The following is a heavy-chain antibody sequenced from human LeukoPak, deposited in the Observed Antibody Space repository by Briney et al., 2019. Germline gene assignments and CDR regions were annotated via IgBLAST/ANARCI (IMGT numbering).Heavy chain of an antibody. V-gene: IGHV3-74*01. CDR2: ISTYGSTT. Sequence: GGSLRLSCAASGFTFSSSWMHWVRLAPGKGLEWVSRISTYGSTTTYADSVKGRFTISRDNAENTLYLQMNSLRAEDTAVYYCASPVMAVNGFDIWGQGTMVTVSS. CDR3: ASPVMAVNGFDI. D-gene: IGHD3-16*01. J-gene: IGHJ3*02. CDR1: GFTFSSSW.